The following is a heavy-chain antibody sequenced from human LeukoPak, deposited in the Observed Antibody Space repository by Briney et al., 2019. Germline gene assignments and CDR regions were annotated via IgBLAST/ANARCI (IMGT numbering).Heavy chain of an antibody. V-gene: IGHV3-30*03. J-gene: IGHJ1*01. CDR3: ARDTAAVAGTGREGYFQH. CDR2: ISYDGSNK. D-gene: IGHD6-19*01. Sequence: GRSLRLSCAASGFTFSSYGMHWVCQAPGKGLEWVAVISYDGSNKYYADSVKGRFTISRDNSKNTLYLQMNSLRAEDTAVYYCARDTAAVAGTGREGYFQHWGQGTLVTVSS. CDR1: GFTFSSYG.